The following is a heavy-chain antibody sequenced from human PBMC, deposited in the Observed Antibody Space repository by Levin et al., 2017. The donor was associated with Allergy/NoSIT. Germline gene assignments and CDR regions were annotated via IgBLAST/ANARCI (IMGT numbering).Heavy chain of an antibody. D-gene: IGHD3-10*01. CDR1: GYTFTSYG. Sequence: GESLKISCKASGYTFTSYGISWVRQAPGQGLEWMGWISAYNGNTNYAQKLQGRVTMTTDTSTSTAYMELRSLRSDDTAVYYCARDVVSYYPYYMDGWGKGTTVTVSS. CDR3: ARDVVSYYPYYMDG. J-gene: IGHJ6*03. CDR2: ISAYNGNT. V-gene: IGHV1-18*01.